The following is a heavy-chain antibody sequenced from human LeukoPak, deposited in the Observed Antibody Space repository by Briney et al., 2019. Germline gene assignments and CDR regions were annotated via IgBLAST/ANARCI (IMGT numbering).Heavy chain of an antibody. Sequence: GGSLRLSCAASGFTVSSNYMSWVRQAPGKGLEWVSVIYSGGSTYYADSVKGRFTISRENSKNTLYLQMNSLRAEDTAVYYCARVWELLGFDYWGQGTLVTISS. D-gene: IGHD1-26*01. CDR1: GFTVSSNY. J-gene: IGHJ4*02. CDR3: ARVWELLGFDY. CDR2: IYSGGST. V-gene: IGHV3-66*01.